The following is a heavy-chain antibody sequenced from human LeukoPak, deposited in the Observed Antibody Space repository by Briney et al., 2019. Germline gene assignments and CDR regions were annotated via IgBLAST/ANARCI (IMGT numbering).Heavy chain of an antibody. CDR3: ARVGYCSSTSCYPGDMDY. J-gene: IGHJ4*02. CDR1: GYTFTGYY. CDR2: INPNSGGT. Sequence: ASVKVSCKASGYTFTGYYMHWVRQAPGQGLERMGWINPNSGGTNYAQKFQGRVTMTRDTSISTAYMELSRLRSDDTAVYYCARVGYCSSTSCYPGDMDYWGQGTLVTVSS. V-gene: IGHV1-2*02. D-gene: IGHD2-2*01.